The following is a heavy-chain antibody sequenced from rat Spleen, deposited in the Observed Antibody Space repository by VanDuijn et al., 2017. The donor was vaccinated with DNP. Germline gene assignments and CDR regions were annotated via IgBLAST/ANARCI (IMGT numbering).Heavy chain of an antibody. V-gene: IGHV6-6*01. CDR3: AGADGRYYYTYAMDA. D-gene: IGHD1-12*02. J-gene: IGHJ4*01. CDR2: IKTKSDNYAT. CDR1: GFTFSTAW. Sequence: EVQVLESGGGLVQPGNSLKLSCATSGFTFSTAWMYWYRQFPEKRLEWVAQIKTKSDNYATDYTESVKGRFTISRDDSKSSIYLQMNNLQGEDTAIYYCAGADGRYYYTYAMDAWGQGTSVTVSS.